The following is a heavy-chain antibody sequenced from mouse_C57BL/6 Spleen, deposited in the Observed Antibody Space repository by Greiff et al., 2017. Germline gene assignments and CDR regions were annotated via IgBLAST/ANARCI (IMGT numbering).Heavy chain of an antibody. Sequence: EVKLQEPGPELVKPGASVKIPCKASGYTFTGYNMDWVKQSHGKSLEWIGDINPYNGGTNYNQKFKGKATLTVDKSSSTAYMELRSLTSEDTAVYYCARGRLGTYDYWGQGTTLTVSS. CDR3: ARGRLGTYDY. J-gene: IGHJ2*01. V-gene: IGHV1-18*01. CDR2: INPYNGGT. CDR1: GYTFTGYN. D-gene: IGHD4-1*01.